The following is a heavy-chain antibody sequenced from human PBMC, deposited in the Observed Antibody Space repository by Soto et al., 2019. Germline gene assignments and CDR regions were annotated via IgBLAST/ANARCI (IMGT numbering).Heavy chain of an antibody. CDR3: ASTITMVRGHGMDV. Sequence: EVQLVESGGGIVQPGGSLRLSCAASGFTFSSYWMHWVRQAPGKGLAWVSRINSDESSTSYADSVEGRFTISRDNAKNTLALQMNSLRADDTAVYYCASTITMVRGHGMDVWGQGTTVTVSS. CDR1: GFTFSSYW. CDR2: INSDESST. V-gene: IGHV3-74*01. J-gene: IGHJ6*02. D-gene: IGHD3-10*01.